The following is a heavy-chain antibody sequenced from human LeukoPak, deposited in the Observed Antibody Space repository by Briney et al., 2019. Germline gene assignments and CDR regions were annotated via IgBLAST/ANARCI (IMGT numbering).Heavy chain of an antibody. J-gene: IGHJ4*02. V-gene: IGHV5-51*01. CDR2: IYPGDSDT. Sequence: GESLKISCKGSGYSFTSYWIGWVRQMPGKGLEWMGIIYPGDSDTRYSPSFQGQVTISADKSISTAYLQWSSLKASDTAMYYCARPRDGYNPGGEIDYWGQGTLVTVSS. D-gene: IGHD5-24*01. CDR3: ARPRDGYNPGGEIDY. CDR1: GYSFTSYW.